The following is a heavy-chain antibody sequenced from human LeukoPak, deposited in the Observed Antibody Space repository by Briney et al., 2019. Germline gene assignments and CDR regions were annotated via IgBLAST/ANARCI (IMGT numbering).Heavy chain of an antibody. CDR1: GFTFSTYA. Sequence: GGSLRLSCAASGFTFSTYAMSWVRQAPGKGLEWVSAISGSTGRTYYADSVKGRFTISRDNSKNTLYLQMNSLRAEDTAVYYCARGKDDSSGYLEGYFDYWGQGTLVTVSS. CDR3: ARGKDDSSGYLEGYFDY. D-gene: IGHD3-22*01. J-gene: IGHJ4*02. V-gene: IGHV3-23*01. CDR2: ISGSTGRT.